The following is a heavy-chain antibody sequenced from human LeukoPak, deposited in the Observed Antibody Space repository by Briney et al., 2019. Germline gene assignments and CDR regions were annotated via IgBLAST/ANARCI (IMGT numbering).Heavy chain of an antibody. V-gene: IGHV3-48*03. D-gene: IGHD3-22*01. Sequence: GGSLRLSCAASGSTFSSYEMNWVRQAPGKGLEWVSSISSSGYTMYYIDSVKGRFTISRDNAESSLYLQMNSLRAEDTAVYYCARFRHYYDSSGYYSFDYWGQGTLVTVSS. J-gene: IGHJ4*02. CDR3: ARFRHYYDSSGYYSFDY. CDR2: ISSSGYTM. CDR1: GSTFSSYE.